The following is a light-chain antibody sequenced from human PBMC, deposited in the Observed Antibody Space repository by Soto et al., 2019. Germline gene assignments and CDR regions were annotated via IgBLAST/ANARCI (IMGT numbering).Light chain of an antibody. CDR3: GNWDFNTRV. CDR1: SGHSSYI. V-gene: IGLV4-60*02. J-gene: IGLJ3*02. Sequence: QAVVTQSSSASASLGSSVKLTCTLSSGHSSYIIAWHQQQPGKAPRYLMKLEGSGSYNKGSGLPDRFSGSTSGADRYLTISHLQFWGGGDYYCGNWDFNTRVFGGGTKLAVL. CDR2: LEGSGSY.